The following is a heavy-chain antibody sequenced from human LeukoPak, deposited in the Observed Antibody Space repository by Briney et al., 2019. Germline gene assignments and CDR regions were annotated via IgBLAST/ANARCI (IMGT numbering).Heavy chain of an antibody. CDR3: ARGPPGEIFDSSYYYYGMDV. J-gene: IGHJ6*02. CDR2: ISYDGSNK. Sequence: PGRSLRLSCAASGFTFSSYAMHWVRQAPGKGLEWVAVISYDGSNKYYADSVKGRFTISRDNSKNTLYLQMNSLRAEDTAVYYCARGPPGEIFDSSYYYYGMDVWGQGTTVTVSS. D-gene: IGHD3-3*01. V-gene: IGHV3-30-3*01. CDR1: GFTFSSYA.